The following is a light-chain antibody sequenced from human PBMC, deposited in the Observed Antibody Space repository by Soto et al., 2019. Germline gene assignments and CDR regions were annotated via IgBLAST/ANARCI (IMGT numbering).Light chain of an antibody. CDR1: QSLASNY. J-gene: IGKJ2*02. Sequence: EIVLTQSPGTLSLSPGERATLSCRASQSLASNYLAWYQQKPGQAPRLLIYTASTRATGIPDRFSGSGSGTDFTLTISRLEPEDFAVYYCQHYESSRPSCTFGQGTKLEVK. CDR3: QHYESSRPSCT. CDR2: TAS. V-gene: IGKV3-20*01.